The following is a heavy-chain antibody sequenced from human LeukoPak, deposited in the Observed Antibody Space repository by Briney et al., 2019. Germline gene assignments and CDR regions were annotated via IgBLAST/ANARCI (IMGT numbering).Heavy chain of an antibody. CDR2: ISSSSSYI. CDR1: GFTFSSYS. V-gene: IGHV3-21*01. Sequence: PGRSLRLSCAASGFTFSSYSMNWVRQAPGKGLEWVSSISSSSSYIYYADSVKGRFTISRDNAKNSLYLQMNSLRAEDTAVYYCARSPRGYSYSYSYYYMDVWGKGTTVTVSS. D-gene: IGHD5-18*01. CDR3: ARSPRGYSYSYSYYYMDV. J-gene: IGHJ6*03.